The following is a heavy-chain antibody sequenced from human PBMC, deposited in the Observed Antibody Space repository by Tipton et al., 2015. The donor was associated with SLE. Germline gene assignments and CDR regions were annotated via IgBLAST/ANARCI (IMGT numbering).Heavy chain of an antibody. CDR3: ARGDYLSAGFDL. Sequence: QLVQSGAEVKKPGESLKISCKGSGYRFSSFWIAWVRKMPGKGQEWMGIIYLGDSDTRYSPSFQGQVTISADKSTSTAYLQWSGLKASDTAMYYCARGDYLSAGFDLWGRGTLVTVSS. CDR2: IYLGDSDT. D-gene: IGHD3-3*01. CDR1: GYRFSSFW. V-gene: IGHV5-51*01. J-gene: IGHJ2*01.